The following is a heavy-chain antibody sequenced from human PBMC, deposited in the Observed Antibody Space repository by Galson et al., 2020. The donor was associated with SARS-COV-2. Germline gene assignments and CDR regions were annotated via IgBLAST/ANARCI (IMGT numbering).Heavy chain of an antibody. D-gene: IGHD2-2*01. CDR1: GFTFSGSA. CDR3: TIGYCSSTTCYPRFDP. CDR2: IKIKANNYAT. Sequence: GGSLTLSCAASGFTFSGSAIHWVRQASGKGLEWVGRIKIKANNYATAYAASVKGRFTLSRDDSKNTAYLQMNSLRSEDTAVYYCTIGYCSSTTCYPRFDPWGQGTLVTVSS. V-gene: IGHV3-73*01. J-gene: IGHJ5*02.